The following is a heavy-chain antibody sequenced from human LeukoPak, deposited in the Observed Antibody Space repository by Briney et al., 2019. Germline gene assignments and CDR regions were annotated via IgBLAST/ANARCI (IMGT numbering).Heavy chain of an antibody. J-gene: IGHJ4*01. V-gene: IGHV4-39*07. Sequence: PSETLSLTCTVSGGSISSSSYYWAWIRQPPGKGLEWIGSIYFSGRTYYNPSLKSRVTISVDTSKNQFSLRLTSVTAADTAVYYCARGLRSGDYPYDNWGHGTLVTVSS. D-gene: IGHD2-21*02. CDR1: GGSISSSSYY. CDR3: ARGLRSGDYPYDN. CDR2: IYFSGRT.